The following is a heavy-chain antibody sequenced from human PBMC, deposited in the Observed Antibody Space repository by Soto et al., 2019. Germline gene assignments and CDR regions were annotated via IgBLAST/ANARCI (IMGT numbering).Heavy chain of an antibody. CDR1: GFTFSNYG. Sequence: QVQLAESGGGGFQLGRSLRLSCAASGFTFSNYGMHWVRQAPGKGLEWVAVISHDGRNEYYEDSLKGRFTISRDNAKNTLYLQMNSLRPEDSAVYYCAKDLRYDILTGYYMGVGAFDIWGLGTVVTVSS. D-gene: IGHD3-9*01. CDR3: AKDLRYDILTGYYMGVGAFDI. J-gene: IGHJ3*02. CDR2: ISHDGRNE. V-gene: IGHV3-30*18.